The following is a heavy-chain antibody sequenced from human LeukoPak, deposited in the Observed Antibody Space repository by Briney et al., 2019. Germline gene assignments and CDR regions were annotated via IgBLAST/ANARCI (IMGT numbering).Heavy chain of an antibody. J-gene: IGHJ6*03. CDR3: ARDRRYYGSGSYYYYYMDV. Sequence: PGGSLRLSCAASGFTFSSYSMNWVRQAPGKGLEWVSSISSSSSYIYYADSVKGRFTISRDNAKNSLYLQMNSLRAEDTAVYYCARDRRYYGSGSYYYYYMDVWGKGTTVTVSS. CDR1: GFTFSSYS. D-gene: IGHD3-10*01. CDR2: ISSSSSYI. V-gene: IGHV3-21*01.